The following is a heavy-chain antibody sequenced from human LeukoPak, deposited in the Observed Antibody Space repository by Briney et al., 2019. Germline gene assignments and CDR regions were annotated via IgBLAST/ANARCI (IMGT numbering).Heavy chain of an antibody. CDR3: ARDFGATMIVVVITTDIRGRSAFDI. V-gene: IGHV3-23*01. D-gene: IGHD3-22*01. Sequence: GGSLRLSCAASGFTFSSYAMSWVRQAPGKGLEWVSAISGSGGSTYYADSVKGRFTISRDNSKNTLYLQMNSLRAEDTAVYYCARDFGATMIVVVITTDIRGRSAFDIWGQGTMVTVSS. CDR1: GFTFSSYA. CDR2: ISGSGGST. J-gene: IGHJ3*02.